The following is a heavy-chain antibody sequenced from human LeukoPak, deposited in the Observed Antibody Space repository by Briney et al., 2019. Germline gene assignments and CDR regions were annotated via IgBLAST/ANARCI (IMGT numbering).Heavy chain of an antibody. CDR3: ARVGEYDSFDY. CDR1: GFTFSNFW. Sequence: GGSLRLSCAASGFTFSNFWMYWVRQPPGKGLVWVSRISSDGSNTNYADSVKGRFTISRDNAKNTLYLQMDSLRAEDTAAYYCARVGEYDSFDYWGQGTLVTVSS. V-gene: IGHV3-74*01. D-gene: IGHD2/OR15-2a*01. J-gene: IGHJ4*02. CDR2: ISSDGSNT.